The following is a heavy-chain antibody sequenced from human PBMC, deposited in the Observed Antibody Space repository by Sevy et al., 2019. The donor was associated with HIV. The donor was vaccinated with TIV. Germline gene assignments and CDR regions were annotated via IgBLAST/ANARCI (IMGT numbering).Heavy chain of an antibody. CDR3: AIRNDFDI. V-gene: IGHV4-59*08. Sequence: SETLSLTCTVSGGSINSDHWNWIRQPPGKGLEWIGYVYYTAGTNYKPSLKNLDTISVDRTKNHFSLKLTSVTAADTAVCYCAIRNDFDIWVQGTMVTVSS. CDR1: GGSINSDH. J-gene: IGHJ3*02. CDR2: VYYTAGT.